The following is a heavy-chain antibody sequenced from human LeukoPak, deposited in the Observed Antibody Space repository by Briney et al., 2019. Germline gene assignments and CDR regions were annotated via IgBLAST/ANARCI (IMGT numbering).Heavy chain of an antibody. Sequence: PGRSLRLSCTASGFTFGDYAMSWVRQAPRKGLEWVVFIRSKAYGGTTEYAASVKGRFTISRDDSKSIAYLQMNSLNTEDTAVYYCTRAYCGGDCYFQHWGQGTLVTVSS. J-gene: IGHJ1*01. CDR3: TRAYCGGDCYFQH. V-gene: IGHV3-49*04. CDR1: GFTFGDYA. D-gene: IGHD2-21*02. CDR2: IRSKAYGGTT.